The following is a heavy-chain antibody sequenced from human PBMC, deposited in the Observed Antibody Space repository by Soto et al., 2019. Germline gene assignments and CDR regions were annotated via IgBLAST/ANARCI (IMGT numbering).Heavy chain of an antibody. D-gene: IGHD3-16*02. CDR1: GFTFSDYY. Sequence: VGSLRLSCAASGFTFSDYYMSWIRQAPGKGLEWVSYISSSSSYTNYADSVKGRFTISRDNAKTSLYLQMNGLRAEDTAVYYCAREDDYVWGSYRPQGAFDIWGQGTMVTVSS. CDR2: ISSSSSYT. CDR3: AREDDYVWGSYRPQGAFDI. V-gene: IGHV3-11*06. J-gene: IGHJ3*02.